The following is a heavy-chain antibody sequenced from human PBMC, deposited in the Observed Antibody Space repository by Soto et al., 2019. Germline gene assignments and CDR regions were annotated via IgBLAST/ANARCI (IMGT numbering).Heavy chain of an antibody. Sequence: PGGSLRLSCAASGFTFSSYAMSWVRQAPGKGLEWVSAISGSGGSTYYADSVKGRFTISRDNSKNTLYLQMNSLRAEDTAVYYCAKDPHSGIFGVVIPFDYWGQGTLVTVSS. J-gene: IGHJ4*02. CDR3: AKDPHSGIFGVVIPFDY. CDR1: GFTFSSYA. CDR2: ISGSGGST. D-gene: IGHD3-3*01. V-gene: IGHV3-23*01.